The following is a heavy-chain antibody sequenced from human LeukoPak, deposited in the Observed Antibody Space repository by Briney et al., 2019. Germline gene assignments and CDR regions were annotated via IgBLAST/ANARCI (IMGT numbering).Heavy chain of an antibody. CDR1: VFTSSSYA. CDR3: AKGTYCGGDCYYY. Sequence: GGSPRLSRAASVFTSSSYAMSWAPEAPGKGLECGSAISGSGGSTYYADSVKGRFTISRENTKNTLYLQMNSLRAEDTAVYYCAKGTYCGGDCYYYWGQGTLVTVSS. J-gene: IGHJ4*02. CDR2: ISGSGGST. V-gene: IGHV3-23*01. D-gene: IGHD2-21*02.